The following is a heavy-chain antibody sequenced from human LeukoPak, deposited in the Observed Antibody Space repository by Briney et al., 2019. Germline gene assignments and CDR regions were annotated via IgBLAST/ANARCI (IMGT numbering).Heavy chain of an antibody. CDR1: GYTFTSYA. D-gene: IGHD3-16*02. Sequence: ASVKVSCKASGYTFTSYAMNWVRQAPGQGLEWMGWINTNTGNPTYAQGFTGRFVFSLDTSVSTAYLQIRSLKAEDTAVYYCATSSYMITFGGVIAQIDYWGQGTLVTVSS. J-gene: IGHJ4*02. V-gene: IGHV7-4-1*01. CDR3: ATSSYMITFGGVIAQIDY. CDR2: INTNTGNP.